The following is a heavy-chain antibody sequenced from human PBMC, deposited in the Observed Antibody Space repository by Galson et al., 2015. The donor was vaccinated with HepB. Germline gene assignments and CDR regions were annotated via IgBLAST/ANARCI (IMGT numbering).Heavy chain of an antibody. V-gene: IGHV1-69*13. Sequence: SVKVSCKASGDTFSSYAISWVRQAPGQGLEWMGGIIPIFGTANYAQKFQGRVTITADESTSTAYMELSSLRSEDTAVYYCARGRSVVVIAIDAFDIWGQGTMVTVSS. CDR3: ARGRSVVVIAIDAFDI. CDR2: IIPIFGTA. J-gene: IGHJ3*02. D-gene: IGHD2-21*01. CDR1: GDTFSSYA.